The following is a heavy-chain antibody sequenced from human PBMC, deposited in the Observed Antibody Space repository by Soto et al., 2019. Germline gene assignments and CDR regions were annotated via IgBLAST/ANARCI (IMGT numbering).Heavy chain of an antibody. D-gene: IGHD6-6*01. CDR2: INPNSGGT. J-gene: IGHJ6*02. V-gene: IGHV1-2*02. Sequence: GASVKVSCKASGYTFTGYYMHWVRQAPGQGLEWMGWINPNSGGTNYAQKFQGRVTMTRDTSISTAYMELSRLRSDDTAVYYCASQGQLVRVIYYSAMDVWGQGTTVPVSS. CDR3: ASQGQLVRVIYYSAMDV. CDR1: GYTFTGYY.